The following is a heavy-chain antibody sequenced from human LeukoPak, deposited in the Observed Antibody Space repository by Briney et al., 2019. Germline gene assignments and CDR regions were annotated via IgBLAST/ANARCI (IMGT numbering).Heavy chain of an antibody. CDR2: ITSDGSGT. CDR1: GFTFRSYW. D-gene: IGHD3-22*01. V-gene: IGHV3-74*01. J-gene: IGHJ6*02. Sequence: PGGSLRLSCAASGFTFRSYWMHWFRQAPGKGLVWVSRITSDGSGTTYADSVKGRFTISRDNFKDTVYLEMNRLRAEDTAVYYCAKEQIDYYDTSGDYYYFYGMDVWGQGTTVTVSS. CDR3: AKEQIDYYDTSGDYYYFYGMDV.